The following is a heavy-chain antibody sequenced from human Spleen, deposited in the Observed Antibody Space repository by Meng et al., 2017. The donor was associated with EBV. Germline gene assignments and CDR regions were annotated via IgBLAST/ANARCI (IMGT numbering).Heavy chain of an antibody. Sequence: QRQLRRVGAGCLKPSDTLALKCAVYGGSFSGYHWNWIRQPPGKGLEWIGSIYYSGSTYYKSSLKSRVAISIDTSKNQFSLNVSSATAADTAVYYCARVVMAPGGYYYALDYWGQGTLVTVAS. CDR1: GGSFSGYH. D-gene: IGHD3-22*01. CDR2: IYYSGST. V-gene: IGHV4-34*01. CDR3: ARVVMAPGGYYYALDY. J-gene: IGHJ4*02.